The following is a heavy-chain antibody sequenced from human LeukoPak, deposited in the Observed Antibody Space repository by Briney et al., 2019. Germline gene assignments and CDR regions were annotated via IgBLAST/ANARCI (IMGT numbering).Heavy chain of an antibody. CDR3: AKIPNSSGWPHDY. Sequence: GGSLGLSCAASGFTFSSYAMSWVRQAPGKGLEWVSAISGSGGSTYYADSVKGRVTISRDNSKNTLYLQMNSLRAEDTAVYYCAKIPNSSGWPHDYWGQGTLVTVSS. CDR1: GFTFSSYA. V-gene: IGHV3-23*01. D-gene: IGHD6-19*01. J-gene: IGHJ4*02. CDR2: ISGSGGST.